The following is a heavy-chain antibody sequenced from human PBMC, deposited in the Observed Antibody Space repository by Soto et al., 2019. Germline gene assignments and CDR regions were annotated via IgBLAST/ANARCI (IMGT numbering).Heavy chain of an antibody. CDR3: AKDGYCSGGSCYSVPVFDY. Sequence: PGGSLRLSCAASGFTFSSYAMSWVRQAPGKGLEWVSAISGSGGSTYYADSVKGRFTISRDNSKNTLYLQMNSLRAEDTAVYYCAKDGYCSGGSCYSVPVFDYWGQGTLVTVSS. CDR1: GFTFSSYA. V-gene: IGHV3-23*01. D-gene: IGHD2-15*01. CDR2: ISGSGGST. J-gene: IGHJ4*02.